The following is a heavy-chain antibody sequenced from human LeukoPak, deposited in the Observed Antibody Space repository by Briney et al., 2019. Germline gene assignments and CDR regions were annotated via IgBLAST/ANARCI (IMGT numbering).Heavy chain of an antibody. J-gene: IGHJ4*02. V-gene: IGHV4-4*07. CDR3: ARGDDYGSGSYSALDY. D-gene: IGHD3-10*01. Sequence: SETLSLTCTVSGGSISSYYWSWIRQPAGKGLEWIGRIYTSGSTNYNPSLKSRVTTSVDTSKNQFSLKLSSVTAADTAVYYCARGDDYGSGSYSALDYWGQGTLVTVSS. CDR1: GGSISSYY. CDR2: IYTSGST.